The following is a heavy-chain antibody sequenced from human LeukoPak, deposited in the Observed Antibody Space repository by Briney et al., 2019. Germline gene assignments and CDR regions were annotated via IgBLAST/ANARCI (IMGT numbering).Heavy chain of an antibody. CDR1: KFTFSSYE. CDR3: ARGHLSSCYDYFDF. Sequence: GGSLRLSCAASKFTFSSYEMNWVRQAPGKGLEWVSYISSSGSTKYYADSVKGRFTISRDNAKNSLYLQMNSLRAEDTAVYYCARGHLSSCYDYFDFWGQGTLVTVSA. D-gene: IGHD6-13*01. CDR2: ISSSGSTK. J-gene: IGHJ4*02. V-gene: IGHV3-48*03.